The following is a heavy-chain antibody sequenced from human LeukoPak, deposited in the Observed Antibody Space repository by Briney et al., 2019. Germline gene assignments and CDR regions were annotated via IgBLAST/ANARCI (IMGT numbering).Heavy chain of an antibody. CDR3: ARGAYRSFDY. V-gene: IGHV6-1*01. D-gene: IGHD1-26*01. CDR2: TYYWSKWNS. Sequence: SQTLSLTCALSGDSVSRTGVAWNWIRQSPSRGLEWLGRTYYWSKWNSDFAASVKSRITINPDTSKNQFSLQLNSVTPEDTAVYYCARGAYRSFDYWGQGTLVTVSS. J-gene: IGHJ4*02. CDR1: GDSVSRTGVA.